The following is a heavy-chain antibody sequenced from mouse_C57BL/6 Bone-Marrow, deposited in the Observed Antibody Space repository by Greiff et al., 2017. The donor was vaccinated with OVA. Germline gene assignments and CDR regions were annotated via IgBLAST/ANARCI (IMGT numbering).Heavy chain of an antibody. CDR1: GYTFTSYW. V-gene: IGHV1-53*01. Sequence: QVQLQESGTELVKPGASVKLYCKASGYTFTSYWMNWVKQRPGQGLEWIGNINPSNGGPNYNEKFKSKATLTVDKSSRPAYMQLSSLTSEDSAVYYCAALITTVVDDWGQGTTLTVSS. D-gene: IGHD1-1*01. J-gene: IGHJ2*01. CDR2: INPSNGGP. CDR3: AALITTVVDD.